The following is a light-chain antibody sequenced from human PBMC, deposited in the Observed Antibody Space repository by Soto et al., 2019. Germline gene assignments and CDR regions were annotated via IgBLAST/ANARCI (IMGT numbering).Light chain of an antibody. CDR1: QGISSW. V-gene: IGKV1-12*01. Sequence: DIPMTQSPSSVSASVGDRVTITCRAGQGISSWLAWYQQKTGRAPKLLIYAASSLQSGVPSRFSGSESGTDFTLTTSSLQAEDFATYYCLQANTFPLTFGQGTRLEIK. CDR3: LQANTFPLT. CDR2: AAS. J-gene: IGKJ5*01.